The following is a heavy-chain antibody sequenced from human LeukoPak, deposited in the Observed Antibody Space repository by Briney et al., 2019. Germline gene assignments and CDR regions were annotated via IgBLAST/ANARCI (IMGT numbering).Heavy chain of an antibody. Sequence: ASVTVSCKASGYTFTRYDLNWVRQAAGQGGAWMGWMNPKRGNTAYAQKFQGRSTMTRNTSITTAYMELSSLRSEDTAVYYCARAAVGSSWYGSYYCMDVWGQGTTVTVSS. V-gene: IGHV1-8*01. CDR2: MNPKRGNT. CDR3: ARAAVGSSWYGSYYCMDV. CDR1: GYTFTRYD. J-gene: IGHJ6*02. D-gene: IGHD6-13*01.